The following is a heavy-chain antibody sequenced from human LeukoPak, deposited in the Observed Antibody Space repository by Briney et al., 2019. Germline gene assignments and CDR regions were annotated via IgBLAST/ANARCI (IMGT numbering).Heavy chain of an antibody. CDR2: INPNSGGT. D-gene: IGHD2-2*01. CDR1: GYTFTGYY. CDR3: AREEAYQLLLSAHYYYGMDV. V-gene: IGHV1-2*02. Sequence: GASVKVSCKASGYTFTGYYMHWVRQAPGQGLEWMGWINPNSGGTNYAQKFQGRVTMTRDTSISTAYMELSRLRSDDTAVYYCAREEAYQLLLSAHYYYGMDVWGQGTTVTVSS. J-gene: IGHJ6*02.